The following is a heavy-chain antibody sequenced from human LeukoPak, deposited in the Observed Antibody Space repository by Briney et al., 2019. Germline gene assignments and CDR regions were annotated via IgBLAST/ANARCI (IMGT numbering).Heavy chain of an antibody. J-gene: IGHJ4*02. CDR1: GGSISTYY. CDR3: ARAILSGYPDS. CDR2: IYYSGST. Sequence: SETLSLTCSVSGGSISTYYWTWIRQPPGKGLEWIGYIYYSGSTNYNPSLKSRVTISLDTSKNQFSLKVSSVTAADTAVYYCARAILSGYPDSWGQGTLVIVFS. D-gene: IGHD3-3*01. V-gene: IGHV4-59*01.